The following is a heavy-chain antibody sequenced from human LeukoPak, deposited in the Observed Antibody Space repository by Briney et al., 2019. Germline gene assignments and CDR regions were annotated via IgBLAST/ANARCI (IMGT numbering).Heavy chain of an antibody. V-gene: IGHV4-4*02. CDR3: ARSPTVTTGFRRWNWFDP. Sequence: SGTLSLTCAVSGGSISSSNWWSWVRQPPGKGLEWIGEIYHSGSTNYNPSLKSRVTISVDKSKNQFSLKLSSVTAADTAVYYCARSPTVTTGFRRWNWFDPWGQGTLVTVSS. J-gene: IGHJ5*02. CDR1: GGSISSSNW. CDR2: IYHSGST. D-gene: IGHD4-17*01.